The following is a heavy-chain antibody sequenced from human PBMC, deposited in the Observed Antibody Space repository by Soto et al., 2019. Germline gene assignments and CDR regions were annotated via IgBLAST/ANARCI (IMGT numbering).Heavy chain of an antibody. Sequence: AETLSLTCAFSGDSITSIYHWALIRQPPGRGLEWVASIYHSGTTYYNPSLKSQVTISVDTSKNQFSLRLTSVTAADTAIYYCVREAYIGYGHAIDYWGQGTLVTVSS. V-gene: IGHV4-38-2*02. CDR1: GDSITSIYH. D-gene: IGHD5-12*01. CDR3: VREAYIGYGHAIDY. CDR2: IYHSGTT. J-gene: IGHJ4*02.